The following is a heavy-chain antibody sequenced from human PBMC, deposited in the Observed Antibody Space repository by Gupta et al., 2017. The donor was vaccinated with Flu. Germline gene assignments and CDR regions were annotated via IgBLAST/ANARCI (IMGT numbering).Heavy chain of an antibody. CDR2: IGTAGDT. CDR3: ARGSGGIAVAMIDY. Sequence: EVQLVESGGGLVQPGGSLRLSCAASGFTFSSYDMHCVRQATGKGLEWVSAIGTAGDTYYPGSVKGRFTISRENAKNSLYLQMNSLRAGDTAVYYCARGSGGIAVAMIDYWGQGTLVTVSS. CDR1: GFTFSSYD. V-gene: IGHV3-13*04. D-gene: IGHD6-19*01. J-gene: IGHJ4*02.